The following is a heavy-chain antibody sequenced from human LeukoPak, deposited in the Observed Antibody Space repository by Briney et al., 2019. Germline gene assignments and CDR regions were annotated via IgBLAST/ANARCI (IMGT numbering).Heavy chain of an antibody. Sequence: GGSLRLSCAVSGLSFSIYAMNWVRQAPGKGLEWVSVIYAGGSTYYADSVKGRFTISRDNSKNTLYLHMNSLRAEDTAVYYCARANNWNDAYFDSWGQGTLVTVSS. D-gene: IGHD1-20*01. CDR1: GLSFSIYA. J-gene: IGHJ4*02. V-gene: IGHV3-53*01. CDR2: IYAGGST. CDR3: ARANNWNDAYFDS.